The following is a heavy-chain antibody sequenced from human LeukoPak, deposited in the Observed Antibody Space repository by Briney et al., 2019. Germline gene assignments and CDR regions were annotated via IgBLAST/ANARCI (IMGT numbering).Heavy chain of an antibody. Sequence: GGSLRLSCAASGFTVSSNYMSWVRQAPGKGLEWVSVIYSSGSTYYADSVKGRFTISRDNSKNTLYLQMNSLRAEDTAVYYCASKLNYYGSGSYFPDAFDIWGQGTMVTVSS. D-gene: IGHD3-10*01. CDR1: GFTVSSNY. J-gene: IGHJ3*02. CDR2: IYSSGST. CDR3: ASKLNYYGSGSYFPDAFDI. V-gene: IGHV3-66*01.